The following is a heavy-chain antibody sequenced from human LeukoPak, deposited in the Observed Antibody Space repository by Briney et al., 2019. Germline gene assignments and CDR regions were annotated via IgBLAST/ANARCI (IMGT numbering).Heavy chain of an antibody. V-gene: IGHV3-53*01. CDR2: IYSGGST. CDR3: ARERFYYYDSSGMDV. J-gene: IGHJ6*02. CDR1: GFTVSSNY. Sequence: GGSLRLSCAASGFTVSSNYMSWVRQAPGKGLEWVSVIYSGGSTYYADSVKGRFTISRDNSKNTLYLQMNSLRAEDTAVYYCARERFYYYDSSGMDVWGQGTTVTVSS. D-gene: IGHD3-22*01.